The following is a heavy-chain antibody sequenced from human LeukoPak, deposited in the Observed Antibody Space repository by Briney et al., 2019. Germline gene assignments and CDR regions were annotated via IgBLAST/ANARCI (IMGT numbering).Heavy chain of an antibody. CDR3: ARNQLDTSYYYYGMDV. J-gene: IGHJ6*02. CDR2: IGAYNGNT. D-gene: IGHD1-1*01. CDR1: GYTFTSYG. Sequence: ASVKVSCKASGYTFTSYGISWVRQAPGQGLEWMGWIGAYNGNTNYAQKLQGRVTMTTDTSTRTAYMELRSLRSDDTAVYYCARNQLDTSYYYYGMDVWGQGTTVTVSS. V-gene: IGHV1-18*01.